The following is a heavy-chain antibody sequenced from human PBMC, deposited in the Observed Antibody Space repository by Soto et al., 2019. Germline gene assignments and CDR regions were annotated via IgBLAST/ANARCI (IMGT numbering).Heavy chain of an antibody. J-gene: IGHJ6*03. Sequence: SETLSLTCAVYGGSFSGYYWSWIRQPPGKGLEWIGEINHSGSTNYNPSLKSRVTISVDTSKNQFSLKLSSVTAADTAVYYCARARRYYGSGSYYPFYYMDVWGKGTTVTVSS. V-gene: IGHV4-34*01. CDR2: INHSGST. D-gene: IGHD3-10*01. CDR3: ARARRYYGSGSYYPFYYMDV. CDR1: GGSFSGYY.